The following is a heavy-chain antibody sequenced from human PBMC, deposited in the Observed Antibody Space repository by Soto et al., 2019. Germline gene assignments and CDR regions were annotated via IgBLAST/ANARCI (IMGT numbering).Heavy chain of an antibody. Sequence: SETLSLTGAVYGGAVNSYYWNWIRQPPGKGLEWIGEINHTGGTHYNPSLKSRVTMSVDTSKNQFSLRLSSVTAADTAIYYCATRITVFGLLIPPFDPWGQGTQVTVSS. CDR3: ATRITVFGLLIPPFDP. V-gene: IGHV4-34*01. CDR1: GGAVNSYY. CDR2: INHTGGT. D-gene: IGHD3-3*01. J-gene: IGHJ5*02.